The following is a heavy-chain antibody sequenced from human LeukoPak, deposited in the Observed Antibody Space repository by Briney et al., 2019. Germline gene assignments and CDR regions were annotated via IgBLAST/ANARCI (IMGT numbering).Heavy chain of an antibody. CDR3: ARGVKSRALLERLEYYYYMDV. V-gene: IGHV3-11*04. CDR2: ISSSGSTI. Sequence: GGSLRLSCAASGFTFSDYYMSWIRQAPGKGLEWVSYISSSGSTIYYADSVKGRFTISRDNAKNSLYLQMNSLRAEDTAVYYCARGVKSRALLERLEYYYYMDVWGKGTTVTVSS. D-gene: IGHD3-3*01. CDR1: GFTFSDYY. J-gene: IGHJ6*03.